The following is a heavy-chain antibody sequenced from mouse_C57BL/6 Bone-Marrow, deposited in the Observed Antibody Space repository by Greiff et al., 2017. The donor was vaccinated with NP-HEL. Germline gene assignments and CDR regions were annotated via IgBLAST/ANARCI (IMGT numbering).Heavy chain of an antibody. CDR2: IDPENGDT. Sequence: EVKLQESGAELVRPGASVKLSCTASGFNIKDDYMHWVKQRPEQGLEWIGWIDPENGDTEYASKFQGKATITADTSSNTAYLQLSSLTSEDTAVYYCRWGGNPAWFAYWGQGTLVTVSA. V-gene: IGHV14-4*01. CDR3: RWGGNPAWFAY. CDR1: GFNIKDDY. J-gene: IGHJ3*01. D-gene: IGHD1-1*02.